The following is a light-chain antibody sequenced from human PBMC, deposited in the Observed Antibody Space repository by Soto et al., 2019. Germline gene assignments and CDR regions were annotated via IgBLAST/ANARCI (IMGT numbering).Light chain of an antibody. CDR1: QTISSW. V-gene: IGKV1-39*01. CDR3: QQSFSNYLT. J-gene: IGKJ4*01. CDR2: GTS. Sequence: DIQMTQSPSTLSGSVGDRVTITCRASQTISSWLAWYQQKPGKAPKLLIYGTSHLESGVPSRFGGSGSGTDFTLTITGLQPEDSASYFCQQSFSNYLTFGGGTKVDIK.